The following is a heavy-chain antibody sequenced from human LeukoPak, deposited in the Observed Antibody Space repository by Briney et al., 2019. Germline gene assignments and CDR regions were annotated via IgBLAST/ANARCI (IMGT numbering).Heavy chain of an antibody. Sequence: PGGSLRLSCTASGFTFGDYAMSWVRQAPGKGLEWVGFIRSKAYGGTTEYAASVKGRFTISRDDSKSIAYLQMNSLKTEDTAVYCCTRDYGDLPSNYYYYGMDVWGQGTTVTVSS. V-gene: IGHV3-49*04. J-gene: IGHJ6*02. D-gene: IGHD4-17*01. CDR2: IRSKAYGGTT. CDR3: TRDYGDLPSNYYYYGMDV. CDR1: GFTFGDYA.